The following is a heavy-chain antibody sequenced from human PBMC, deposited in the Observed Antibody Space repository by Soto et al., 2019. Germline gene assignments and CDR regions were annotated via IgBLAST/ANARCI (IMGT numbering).Heavy chain of an antibody. CDR1: GGTFSSYA. CDR3: ARIMVRGVIAYGMDV. V-gene: IGHV1-69*13. CDR2: IIPIFGTA. J-gene: IGHJ6*02. Sequence: SVKVSCKASGGTFSSYAISWVRQAPGQGLEWMGGIIPIFGTANYAQKFQGRVTITADESTSTAYMELSSLRSEDTAVYYCARIMVRGVIAYGMDVWGQGTTVTVSS. D-gene: IGHD3-10*01.